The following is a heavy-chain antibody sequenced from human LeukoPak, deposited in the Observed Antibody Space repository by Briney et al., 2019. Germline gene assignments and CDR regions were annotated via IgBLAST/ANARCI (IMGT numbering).Heavy chain of an antibody. CDR3: ARFNDTNFDY. V-gene: IGHV3-7*01. CDR2: IKQDGSEK. Sequence: ETLSLTCTVSGGSISSYYWSWIRQPPGKGLEWVANIKQDGSEKYYVDSVKGRFTISRDNAKNSLYLQMNSLRAEDTAVYYCARFNDTNFDYWGQGTLVTVSS. D-gene: IGHD1-1*01. CDR1: GGSISSYY. J-gene: IGHJ4*02.